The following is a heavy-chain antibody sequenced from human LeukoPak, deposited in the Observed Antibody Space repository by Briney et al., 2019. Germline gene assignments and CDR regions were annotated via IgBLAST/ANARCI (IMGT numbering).Heavy chain of an antibody. CDR2: IYYSGST. J-gene: IGHJ3*02. D-gene: IGHD3-22*01. CDR1: GGSISSYY. V-gene: IGHV4-59*12. Sequence: SETLSLTCTVSGGSISSYYWSWIRQPPGKGLEWIGYIYYSGSTNYNPSLKSRVTISVDRSKNQFSLKLSSVTAADTAVYYCARGARYYYDSSGYLVSAFDIWGQGTMVTVSS. CDR3: ARGARYYYDSSGYLVSAFDI.